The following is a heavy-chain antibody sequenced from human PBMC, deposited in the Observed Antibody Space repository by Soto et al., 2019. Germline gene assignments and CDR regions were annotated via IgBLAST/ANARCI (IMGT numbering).Heavy chain of an antibody. CDR3: ARGGHPYSSSSHGIDV. J-gene: IGHJ6*02. D-gene: IGHD6-6*01. CDR2: ISYDGSNK. V-gene: IGHV3-30-3*01. CDR1: GFTFSSYA. Sequence: QVQLVESGGGVVQPGRSLRLSCAASGFTFSSYAMHWVRQAPGKGLEWVAVISYDGSNKYYADSVKGRFTISRDNSKNTLYLQMNSLRAEDTAVYYCARGGHPYSSSSHGIDVWGQGTTVTVSS.